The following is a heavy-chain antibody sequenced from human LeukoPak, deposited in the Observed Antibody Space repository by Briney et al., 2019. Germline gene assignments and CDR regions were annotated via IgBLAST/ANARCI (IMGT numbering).Heavy chain of an antibody. D-gene: IGHD3-3*01. CDR3: ARPGHYDFWSGYYWAY. J-gene: IGHJ4*02. Sequence: SETLSLTCAVSGYSISSGYYWGWIRQPPGKGLEWIGSIYHSGSTYYNPSLKSRVTISVDTSKNRFSLKLSSVTAADTAVYYCARPGHYDFWSGYYWAYWGQGTLVTVSS. CDR1: GYSISSGYY. CDR2: IYHSGST. V-gene: IGHV4-38-2*01.